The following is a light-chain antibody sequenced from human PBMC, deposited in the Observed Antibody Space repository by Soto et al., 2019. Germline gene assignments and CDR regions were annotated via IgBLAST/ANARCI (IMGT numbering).Light chain of an antibody. CDR2: EVN. Sequence: QSVLTQPPSASGSPGQSFTISCTGTSSDVGGYNYVSWYQQHPGKAPKLMIYEVNNRPSGVPDRFSGSKSGNTASLTVSGLQTEDEADCYCSSYADTNNLVFGGGTKVTVL. CDR1: SSDVGGYNY. V-gene: IGLV2-8*01. J-gene: IGLJ2*01. CDR3: SSYADTNNLV.